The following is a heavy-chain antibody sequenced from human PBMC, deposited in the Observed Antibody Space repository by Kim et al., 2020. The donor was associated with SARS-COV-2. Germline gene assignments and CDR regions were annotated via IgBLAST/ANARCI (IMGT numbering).Heavy chain of an antibody. V-gene: IGHV3-9*01. CDR3: AKESCSGGSCYSFDY. J-gene: IGHJ4*02. Sequence: DSVKGRVTISRENAKNSLYLQMNSLRAEDTALYYCAKESCSGGSCYSFDYWGKGTLVTVSS. D-gene: IGHD2-15*01.